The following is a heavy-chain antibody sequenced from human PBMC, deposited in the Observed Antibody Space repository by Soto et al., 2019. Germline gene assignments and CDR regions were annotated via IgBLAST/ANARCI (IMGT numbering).Heavy chain of an antibody. J-gene: IGHJ6*02. V-gene: IGHV5-10-1*01. CDR1: GYSFTSYS. CDR2: IDPSDSYT. Sequence: GESLKISFKGSGYSFTSYSVCWVRQMPGQGLEWMGRIDPSDSYTNYSPSFQGHVTISADNSISTAYLQWCSLKASDTAMYYCARIDRITVRPSPDVWGQGTTVTVSS. CDR3: ARIDRITVRPSPDV. D-gene: IGHD6-6*01.